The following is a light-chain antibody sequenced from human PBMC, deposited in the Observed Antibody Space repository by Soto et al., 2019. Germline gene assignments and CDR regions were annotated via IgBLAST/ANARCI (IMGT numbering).Light chain of an antibody. CDR3: LLSYSGVGVV. CDR2: DTS. V-gene: IGLV7-46*01. CDR1: TGAVTSGHY. J-gene: IGLJ2*01. Sequence: QAVVTQEPSLTVSPGGTVTLTCGSNTGAVTSGHYPYWFQQKPGQAPRTLIYDTSNKHSWTPARFSGSLLGGIAALTLSGAQPDDEADSYCLLSYSGVGVVFGGGTKVTVL.